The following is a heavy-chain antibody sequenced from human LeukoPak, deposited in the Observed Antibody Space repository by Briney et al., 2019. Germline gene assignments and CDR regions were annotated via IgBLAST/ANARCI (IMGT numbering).Heavy chain of an antibody. V-gene: IGHV3-7*01. CDR2: IKEDGSEK. J-gene: IGHJ4*02. CDR1: GPTFSSSW. CDR3: ATDVGAD. Sequence: GGSLRLSCAASGPTFSSSWMTWVRQTPGKGLEWVANIKEDGSEKYYVDSVKGRFTISRDSAKNSLYLQMNSLRAEDTALYYCATDVGADWGQGTLVTVSS.